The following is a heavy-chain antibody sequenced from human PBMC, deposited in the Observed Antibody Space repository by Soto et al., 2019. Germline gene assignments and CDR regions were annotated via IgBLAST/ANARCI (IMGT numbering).Heavy chain of an antibody. J-gene: IGHJ6*02. CDR3: ARLPRVVVAATPDYYYGMDV. CDR2: IDWDDDK. Sequence: SGPTLVNPTQTLTLTCTFSGFSLSTSGMCVSWIRQPPGKALEWLALIDWDDDKYYSTSLKTRLTISKDTSKNQVVLTMTNMDPVDTATYYCARLPRVVVAATPDYYYGMDVWGQGTTDTVSS. D-gene: IGHD2-15*01. CDR1: GFSLSTSGMC. V-gene: IGHV2-70*01.